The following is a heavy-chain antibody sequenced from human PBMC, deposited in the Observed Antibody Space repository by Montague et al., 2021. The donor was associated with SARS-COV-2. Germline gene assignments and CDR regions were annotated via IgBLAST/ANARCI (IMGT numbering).Heavy chain of an antibody. D-gene: IGHD1-26*01. CDR2: INHSGTT. V-gene: IGHV4-34*01. CDR3: GSGDDNGSGYLDV. CDR1: DGSFTNFY. J-gene: IGHJ6*03. Sequence: SEILSLSCAVFDGSFTNFYWSWIRQPPGKGLGWIGEINHSGTTYYNPSLKSRVTISVDTSKNQFSLKLNSLTAADAAVYYCGSGDDNGSGYLDVWGKGTTVTVSS.